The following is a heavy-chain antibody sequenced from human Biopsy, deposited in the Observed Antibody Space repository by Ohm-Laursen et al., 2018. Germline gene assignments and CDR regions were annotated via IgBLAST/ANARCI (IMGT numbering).Heavy chain of an antibody. CDR3: ARDGGLLRAFDI. V-gene: IGHV4-4*07. Sequence: SETLSLTCAVSGGSISGHFWSWVRQPAGKGLEWIGRIYSNGNTNYNPSLKSRVSMSVDTSKNHFSLNLTSVTAADTAMYYCARDGGLLRAFDIWGQGTLGTVSS. J-gene: IGHJ3*02. CDR2: IYSNGNT. CDR1: GGSISGHF. D-gene: IGHD1-26*01.